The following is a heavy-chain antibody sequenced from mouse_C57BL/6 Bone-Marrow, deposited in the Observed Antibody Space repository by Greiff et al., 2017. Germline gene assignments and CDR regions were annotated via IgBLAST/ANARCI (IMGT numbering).Heavy chain of an antibody. CDR3: TTDYFDY. CDR1: GFNIKDAY. V-gene: IGHV14-4*01. Sequence: VQLQPSWAELVRPGASVTLSCTASGFNIKDAYMHWVKQRPEQGLEWIGWIDPENGDTEYASKFQGKATITADTSSNTAYLQLSSLTSEDTAVYYCTTDYFDYWGQGTTLTVSS. J-gene: IGHJ2*01. CDR2: IDPENGDT.